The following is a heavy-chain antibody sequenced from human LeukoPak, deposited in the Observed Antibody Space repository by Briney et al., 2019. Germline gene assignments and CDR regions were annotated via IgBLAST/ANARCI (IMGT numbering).Heavy chain of an antibody. CDR3: ARGGAIVVVPAARSHFDP. Sequence: SETLSLTCAVYGGSFSGYYWSWIRQPPGKGLEWIGEINHSGSTNYNPSLKSRVIISVDTSKNQFSLKLSSVTAADTAVYYCARGGAIVVVPAARSHFDPWGQGTLVTVSS. CDR2: INHSGST. D-gene: IGHD2-2*01. V-gene: IGHV4-34*01. CDR1: GGSFSGYY. J-gene: IGHJ5*02.